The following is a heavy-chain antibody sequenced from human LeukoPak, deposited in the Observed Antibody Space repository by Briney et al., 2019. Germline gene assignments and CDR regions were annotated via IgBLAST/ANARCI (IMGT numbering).Heavy chain of an antibody. Sequence: PGGSLRLSCAASGFSFRSYEMNWVRQAPGKGLDWVAVIGFDGSSKYYADSVKGRFTVSRDNSKSSVYLQMSSLRAEDTAVYYSARDYDSSGYYPFDLPDYWGQGTLVTVSS. CDR2: IGFDGSSK. CDR3: ARDYDSSGYYPFDLPDY. CDR1: GFSFRSYE. V-gene: IGHV3-33*08. J-gene: IGHJ4*02. D-gene: IGHD3-22*01.